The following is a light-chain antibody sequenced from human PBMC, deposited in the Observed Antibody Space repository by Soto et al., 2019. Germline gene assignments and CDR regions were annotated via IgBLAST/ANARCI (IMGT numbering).Light chain of an antibody. CDR1: QSVSSSY. J-gene: IGKJ5*01. CDR2: AAS. Sequence: EIVLTQSPGTLSVSPGERATLSCRASQSVSSSYLAWYQQKRGQAPRLLIYAASSRATGIPDRFSGSGSGTDFTLTITGPEPEDVALDDCQHDRWSSFTFGQGTLLEIK. CDR3: QHDRWSSFT. V-gene: IGKV3-20*01.